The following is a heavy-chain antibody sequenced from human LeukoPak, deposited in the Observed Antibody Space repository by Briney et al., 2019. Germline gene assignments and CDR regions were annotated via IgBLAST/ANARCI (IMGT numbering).Heavy chain of an antibody. D-gene: IGHD2-2*01. CDR2: IYPGDSDT. CDR1: GYSFSSYW. V-gene: IGHV5-51*01. CDR3: ARLGYCGSTSCPNWFDP. Sequence: GESLKISCKGSGYSFSSYWIGWVRQMPGKGLEWMGIIYPGDSDTRYSPSFQGQVTISADKSISTAYLQWSSLKASDTAMYFCARLGYCGSTSCPNWFDPWGQGTLVTVSS. J-gene: IGHJ5*02.